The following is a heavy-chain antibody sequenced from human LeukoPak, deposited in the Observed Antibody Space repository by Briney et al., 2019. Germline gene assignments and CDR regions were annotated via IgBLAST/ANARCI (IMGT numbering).Heavy chain of an antibody. V-gene: IGHV4-4*02. CDR2: IYHSGST. D-gene: IGHD6-13*01. Sequence: PSGTLPLTCAVSGGSISSSNWWSWIRQPPGKWLEWIGEIYHSGSTNYNPSLKSRVTISVDKSKNQFSLKLSSVTAADTAVYYCAREDGSSSWFRMKTDNWFDPWGQGTLVTVSS. CDR1: GGSISSSNW. CDR3: AREDGSSSWFRMKTDNWFDP. J-gene: IGHJ5*02.